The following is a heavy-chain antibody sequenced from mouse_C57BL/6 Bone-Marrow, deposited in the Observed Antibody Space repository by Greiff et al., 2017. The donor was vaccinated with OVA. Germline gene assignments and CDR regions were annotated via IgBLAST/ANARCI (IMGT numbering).Heavy chain of an antibody. CDR3: ARQRAYDGYYEDY. Sequence: EVQVVESGGDLVKPGGSLKLSCAPSGFTFSSYGMSWVRQTPDKRLEWVATISRGGSYTYYPDSVKGRFTISRDNAKNTLYLQMSSLKSEDTAVDDCARQRAYDGYYEDYWGQGTTLTVSS. CDR1: GFTFSSYG. D-gene: IGHD2-3*01. J-gene: IGHJ2*01. V-gene: IGHV5-6*01. CDR2: ISRGGSYT.